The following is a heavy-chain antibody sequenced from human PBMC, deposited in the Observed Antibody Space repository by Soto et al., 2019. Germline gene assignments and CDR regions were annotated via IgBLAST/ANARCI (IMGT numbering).Heavy chain of an antibody. CDR1: GGSFSGYY. V-gene: IGHV4-34*01. J-gene: IGHJ6*03. D-gene: IGHD4-4*01. CDR3: ARGRETTVTPKVYYYYYMDV. CDR2: INHSGST. Sequence: SETLSLTCAVYGGSFSGYYWSWIRQPPGKGLEWIGEINHSGSTNYNPSLKSRVTISVDTSKNQFSLKLSSVTAADTAVYYCARGRETTVTPKVYYYYYMDVWGKGTTVTVSS.